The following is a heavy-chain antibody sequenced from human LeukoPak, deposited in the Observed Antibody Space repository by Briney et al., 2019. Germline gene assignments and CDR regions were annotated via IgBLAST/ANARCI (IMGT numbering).Heavy chain of an antibody. CDR1: GGSISSYY. Sequence: PSETLSLTCTVSGGSISSYYWSWIRQPAGKGLEWIGRIYTSGSTNYNPSLKSRVTMSVDTSKNQFSLKLSSVTAADTAVYYCASCSDVYRSETNDAFDIWGQGTMVTVSS. D-gene: IGHD3-10*02. CDR2: IYTSGST. J-gene: IGHJ3*02. CDR3: ASCSDVYRSETNDAFDI. V-gene: IGHV4-4*07.